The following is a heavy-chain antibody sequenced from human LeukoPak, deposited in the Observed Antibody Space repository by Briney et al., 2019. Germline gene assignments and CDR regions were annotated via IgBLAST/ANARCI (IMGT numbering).Heavy chain of an antibody. V-gene: IGHV3-11*04. D-gene: IGHD6-19*01. J-gene: IGHJ4*02. CDR1: GFTFSDSY. Sequence: GGSLRLSCAASGFTFSDSYMSWIRQAPGKGLEWVSYISSSGSTIYYADSVKGRFTISRDNAKNSLYLQMNSLRAEDTAVYYCARAPYSSGWYGKGYYFDYWGQGTLVTVSS. CDR2: ISSSGSTI. CDR3: ARAPYSSGWYGKGYYFDY.